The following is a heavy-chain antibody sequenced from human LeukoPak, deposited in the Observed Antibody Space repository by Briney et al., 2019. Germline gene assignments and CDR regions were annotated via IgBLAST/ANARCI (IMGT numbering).Heavy chain of an antibody. D-gene: IGHD3-22*01. V-gene: IGHV1-2*06. J-gene: IGHJ4*02. CDR1: GYTFTNYY. Sequence: ASVKVSCKASGYTFTNYYMHWVRQAPGQGLEWMGRINPNSGGTNYAQKFQGRVTMTRDTSISTVYMELSRLRSDDTAVYYCARVGYYESSGYYEYWGQGTLVTVSS. CDR3: ARVGYYESSGYYEY. CDR2: INPNSGGT.